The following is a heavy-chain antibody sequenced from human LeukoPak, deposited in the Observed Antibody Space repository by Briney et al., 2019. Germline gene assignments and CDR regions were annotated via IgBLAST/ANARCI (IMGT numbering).Heavy chain of an antibody. D-gene: IGHD6-13*01. Sequence: GESLKISCKGSGYSFTNYWIGWVRQMPGKGREWMGITYPGDSDTTYSPSFQGQVTISADKPISTAYLQWSSLKASDTAMYYCARRWGDSSSSFDYWGQGSLVTVSS. CDR2: TYPGDSDT. V-gene: IGHV5-51*01. CDR1: GYSFTNYW. CDR3: ARRWGDSSSSFDY. J-gene: IGHJ4*02.